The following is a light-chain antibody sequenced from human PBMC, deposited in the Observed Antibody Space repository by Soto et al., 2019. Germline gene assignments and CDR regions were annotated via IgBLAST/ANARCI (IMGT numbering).Light chain of an antibody. Sequence: QSVVTQPPSASGTPGQRVTISCSGSTSNIGTNTVNWYQQFPGTAPRLVIYSDNHRPSGVPARFSGSKYGTSASLAIRGLRSEDEAAYYCASWDDRLSGVVFGGGTKLTVL. V-gene: IGLV1-44*01. J-gene: IGLJ2*01. CDR2: SDN. CDR1: TSNIGTNT. CDR3: ASWDDRLSGVV.